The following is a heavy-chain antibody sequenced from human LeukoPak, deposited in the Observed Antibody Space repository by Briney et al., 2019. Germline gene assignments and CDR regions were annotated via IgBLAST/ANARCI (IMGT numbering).Heavy chain of an antibody. D-gene: IGHD1-26*01. CDR3: ARAIGGYSPFDY. V-gene: IGHV1-2*02. J-gene: IGHJ4*02. CDR1: GYTFTGYY. CDR2: INPNSGGT. Sequence: ASVKVSCKASGYTFTGYYMHWVRQAPGQGLEWMGWINPNSGGTNYAQKFQGRVTMTRDTSISTAYMELSRLRSDDTTVYYCARAIGGYSPFDYWGQGTLVTVSS.